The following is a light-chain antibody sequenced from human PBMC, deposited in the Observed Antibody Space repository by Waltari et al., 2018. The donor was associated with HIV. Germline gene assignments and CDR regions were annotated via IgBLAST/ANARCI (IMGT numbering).Light chain of an antibody. CDR1: SSYVGSHNY. V-gene: IGLV2-14*03. CDR3: SSYTASTTLQWV. Sequence: QSALTQPASVSGSPGQSITISCTGTSSYVGSHNYVSWYQQHPGRAPKLLIYDVNKRPSGLASRFSGSKSGNTASLNISGLQAEDEADYYCSSYTASTTLQWVFGGGTKLTVL. CDR2: DVN. J-gene: IGLJ3*02.